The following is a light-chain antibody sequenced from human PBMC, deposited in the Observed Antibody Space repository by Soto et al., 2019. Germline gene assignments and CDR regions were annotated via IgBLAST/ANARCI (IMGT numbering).Light chain of an antibody. CDR2: NNN. CDR3: AAWDDSLTGYV. V-gene: IGLV1-44*01. Sequence: QSVLTQPPSASGTPGQRVTISCSGGSSNIGTNAVNWYQQLPGTAPKLLIYNNNQRPSGVPDRFSGSKSGTSASLAISGLQSEDEADYYCAAWDDSLTGYVCGTGTKVTVL. J-gene: IGLJ1*01. CDR1: SSNIGTNA.